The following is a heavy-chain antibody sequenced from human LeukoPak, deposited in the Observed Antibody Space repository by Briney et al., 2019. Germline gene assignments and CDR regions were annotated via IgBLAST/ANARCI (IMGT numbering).Heavy chain of an antibody. V-gene: IGHV3-23*01. CDR1: GFAFSISS. J-gene: IGHJ6*03. CDR2: INDHTP. Sequence: GRSLRLSRRASGFAFSISSTRSVREAPGEGLERVSAINDHTPSYADSVNARFTFPSDNSQYTVYLQMNSLRAEDTAIYYCAKNGDRGAYCTGGTCYPYFYYYMDVWGKGTTVTI. D-gene: IGHD2-15*01. CDR3: AKNGDRGAYCTGGTCYPYFYYYMDV.